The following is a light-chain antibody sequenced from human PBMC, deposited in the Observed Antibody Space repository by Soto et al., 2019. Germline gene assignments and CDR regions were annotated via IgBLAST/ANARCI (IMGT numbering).Light chain of an antibody. V-gene: IGKV3-11*01. CDR3: QQRSNWPPFT. CDR2: DVS. CDR1: QSVDSY. J-gene: IGKJ3*01. Sequence: EMVLTQSPATLSLSPGERATLSCRASQSVDSYLAWYQQRPGRAPRLLIYDVSNRATGIPARFSGSGSGTDFTLTISSLEPEDFAVYYCQQRSNWPPFTFGPGTKVDIK.